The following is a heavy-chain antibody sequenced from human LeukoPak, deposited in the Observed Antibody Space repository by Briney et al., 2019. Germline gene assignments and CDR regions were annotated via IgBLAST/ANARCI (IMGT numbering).Heavy chain of an antibody. CDR3: AKLSVSYYDFWSGREGREYFQH. J-gene: IGHJ1*01. CDR1: GFTFSSYA. Sequence: GGSLRLSCAASGFTFSSYAMSWVRQAPGKGLEWVSAISGSGGSTYYADSVKGRFTISRDNSKNTLYLQMNSLRAEDTAVYYCAKLSVSYYDFWSGREGREYFQHWGQGTLVTVSS. V-gene: IGHV3-23*01. CDR2: ISGSGGST. D-gene: IGHD3-3*01.